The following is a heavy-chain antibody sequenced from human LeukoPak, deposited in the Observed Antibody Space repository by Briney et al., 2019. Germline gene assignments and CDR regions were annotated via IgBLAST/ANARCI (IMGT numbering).Heavy chain of an antibody. J-gene: IGHJ3*02. V-gene: IGHV3-21*01. CDR3: ARGDTAMVNAFDI. D-gene: IGHD5-18*01. Sequence: GGSLRLSCAASGFTFSSYSMNWVRQAPGKGLEWVSSISSSSSYIYYADSVKGRFTISRDNAKNSLYLQVNSLRAEDTAVYYCARGDTAMVNAFDIWGQGTMVTVSS. CDR1: GFTFSSYS. CDR2: ISSSSSYI.